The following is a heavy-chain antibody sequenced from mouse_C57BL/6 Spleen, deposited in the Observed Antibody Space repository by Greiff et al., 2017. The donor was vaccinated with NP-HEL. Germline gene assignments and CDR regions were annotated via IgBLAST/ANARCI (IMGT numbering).Heavy chain of an antibody. CDR2: IDPANGNT. Sequence: VQLQQSVAELVRPGASVKLSCTASGFNIKNTYMHWVKQRPEQGLEWIGRIDPANGNTKYAPKFQGQATITADTSSNTAYLQLSSLTSEDTAIYYCASALIYYDYDGYAMDYWGQGTSVTVSS. CDR3: ASALIYYDYDGYAMDY. D-gene: IGHD2-4*01. V-gene: IGHV14-3*01. J-gene: IGHJ4*01. CDR1: GFNIKNTY.